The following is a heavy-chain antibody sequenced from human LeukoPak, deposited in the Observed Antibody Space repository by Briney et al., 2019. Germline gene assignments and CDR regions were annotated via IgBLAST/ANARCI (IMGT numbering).Heavy chain of an antibody. J-gene: IGHJ2*01. CDR2: ISSSGSTI. D-gene: IGHD2-2*01. Sequence: GGSLRLSCTASGFTFGDYAMSWVRQAPGKGLEWVSYISSSGSTIYYADSVKGRFTISRDNAKNSLYLQMNSLRAEDTAVYYCARVLVVPAATSPASQYFDLWGRGTLVTVSS. V-gene: IGHV3-11*01. CDR3: ARVLVVPAATSPASQYFDL. CDR1: GFTFGDYA.